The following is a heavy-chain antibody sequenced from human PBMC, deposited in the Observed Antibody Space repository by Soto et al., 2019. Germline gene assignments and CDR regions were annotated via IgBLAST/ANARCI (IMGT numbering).Heavy chain of an antibody. Sequence: QVQLVESGGGVVQPGGSLRLSCAASGFTFSSYGMHWVRQAPGKGLEWVAVIWYDGSNKYYADSVKGRFTISRDNSKNTLYLKMNSLRAEDTAVYYCARDRIAVAGFDYWGQGTLVTVSS. CDR2: IWYDGSNK. CDR3: ARDRIAVAGFDY. V-gene: IGHV3-33*01. D-gene: IGHD6-19*01. J-gene: IGHJ4*02. CDR1: GFTFSSYG.